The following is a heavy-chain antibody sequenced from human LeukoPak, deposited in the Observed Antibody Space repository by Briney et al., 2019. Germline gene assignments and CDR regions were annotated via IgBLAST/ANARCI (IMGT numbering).Heavy chain of an antibody. D-gene: IGHD5-12*01. J-gene: IGHJ6*02. CDR3: ARGRYEFSAGMDV. CDR2: IYSGGST. CDR1: GFSVSSNY. V-gene: IGHV3-53*01. Sequence: PGGSLRLSCAASGFSVSSNYMSWVRQAPGMGLGWVSVIYSGGSTNYADSVRGRFTNSRDNSKNTLYLQMNSLRAEDTAVYYCARGRYEFSAGMDVWGQGTTVTVSS.